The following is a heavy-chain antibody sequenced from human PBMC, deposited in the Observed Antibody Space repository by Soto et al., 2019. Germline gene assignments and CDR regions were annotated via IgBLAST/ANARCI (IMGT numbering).Heavy chain of an antibody. D-gene: IGHD3-3*01. CDR3: ASERFWSGYRDYYYYYGMDV. V-gene: IGHV4-30-4*01. CDR1: GGSISSGDYY. CDR2: IYYSGST. Sequence: SEALSLTCTVSGGSISSGDYYWSWIRQPPGKGLEWIGYIYYSGSTYYNPSLKSRVTISVDTSKNQFSLKLSSVTAADTAVYYCASERFWSGYRDYYYYYGMDVWGQGTTVTVSS. J-gene: IGHJ6*02.